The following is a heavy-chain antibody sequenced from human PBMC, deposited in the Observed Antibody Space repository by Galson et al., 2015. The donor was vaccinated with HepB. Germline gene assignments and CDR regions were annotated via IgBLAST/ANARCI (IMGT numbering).Heavy chain of an antibody. D-gene: IGHD6-6*01. CDR2: TYYRSKWYN. Sequence: CAISGDSVSSNSAAWNWIRQSPSRGLEWLGRTYYRSKWYNDYAVSVKSRITINPDTSKNQFSLQLNSVTPEDTAVYYCARGSSSPKTQPRPRPSNDYWGQGTLVTVSS. J-gene: IGHJ4*02. CDR3: ARGSSSPKTQPRPRPSNDY. V-gene: IGHV6-1*01. CDR1: GDSVSSNSAA.